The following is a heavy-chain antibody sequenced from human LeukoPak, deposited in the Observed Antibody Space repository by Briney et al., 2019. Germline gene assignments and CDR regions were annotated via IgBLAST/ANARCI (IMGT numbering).Heavy chain of an antibody. D-gene: IGHD2-2*01. V-gene: IGHV4-38-2*01. Sequence: SETLSLTCAVSGYCISSGYYWGWIRQPPGKGLEWIGSIYHSGSTYYNPSLKSRVTISVDTSKNQFSLKLSSVTAADTAVYYCARLTYTSCYEGYCYYYYMDVWGKGTTVTVSS. CDR3: ARLTYTSCYEGYCYYYYMDV. CDR1: GYCISSGYY. CDR2: IYHSGST. J-gene: IGHJ6*03.